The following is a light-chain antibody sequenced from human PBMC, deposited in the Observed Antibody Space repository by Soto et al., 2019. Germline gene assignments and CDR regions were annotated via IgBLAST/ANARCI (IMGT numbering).Light chain of an antibody. Sequence: QSALTQPASVSGSPGQSIAISCTGTSSDVGAFNYVSWYQQHPGKAPKFMIFDVSSRPSGVSDRFSGSKSGNTASLTISGLQTEDEADYYCASDTTSSTYVFGTGTKLTVL. J-gene: IGLJ1*01. CDR3: ASDTTSSTYV. V-gene: IGLV2-14*03. CDR1: SSDVGAFNY. CDR2: DVS.